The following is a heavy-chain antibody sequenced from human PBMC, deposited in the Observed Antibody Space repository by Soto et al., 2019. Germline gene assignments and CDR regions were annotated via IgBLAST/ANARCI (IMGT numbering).Heavy chain of an antibody. Sequence: QVQLQESGPGLVKPSQTLSLTCTVSNDSISSGDYHWSWIRQPPGKGLEWIGYIHYSGSTYHNPSLKSRVTITKDTSNNHFPLKLTSVIAADTAVYYWARAPTRLWPQYYGLEVWGPGTTVTAPS. CDR3: ARAPTRLWPQYYGLEV. CDR2: IHYSGST. CDR1: NDSISSGDYH. D-gene: IGHD3-10*01. J-gene: IGHJ6*02. V-gene: IGHV4-30-4*01.